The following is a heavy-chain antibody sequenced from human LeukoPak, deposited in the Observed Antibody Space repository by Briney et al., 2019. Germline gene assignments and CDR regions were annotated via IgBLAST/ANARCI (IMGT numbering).Heavy chain of an antibody. V-gene: IGHV4-34*01. CDR2: INHSGST. D-gene: IGHD6-13*01. CDR1: GGSFSGYY. CDR3: ARDRRQQLVEFDY. Sequence: SETLSLTCAVYGGSFSGYYWSWIRQPPGKGLEWIGEINHSGSTNYNPSLKSRVTISVDTSKNQFSLKLSSVTAADTAVYYCARDRRQQLVEFDYWGQGTLVTVSS. J-gene: IGHJ4*02.